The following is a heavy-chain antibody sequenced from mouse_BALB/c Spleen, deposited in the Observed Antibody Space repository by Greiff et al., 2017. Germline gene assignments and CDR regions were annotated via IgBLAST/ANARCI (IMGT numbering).Heavy chain of an antibody. Sequence: EVKLMESGGGLVQPGGSRKLSCAASGFTFSSFGMHWVRQAPEKGLEWVAYISSGSSTIYYADTVKGRFTISTDNPKNTLFLQMTSLRSEDTAMYYCARSVRLLYAMDYWGQGTSVTVSS. V-gene: IGHV5-17*02. J-gene: IGHJ4*01. CDR1: GFTFSSFG. CDR3: ARSVRLLYAMDY. CDR2: ISSGSSTI. D-gene: IGHD1-2*01.